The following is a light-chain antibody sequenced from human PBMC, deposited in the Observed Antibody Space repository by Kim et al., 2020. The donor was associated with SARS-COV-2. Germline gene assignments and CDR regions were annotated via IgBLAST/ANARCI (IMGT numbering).Light chain of an antibody. CDR3: QQRGNWPLT. CDR1: QSVSSY. J-gene: IGKJ4*01. CDR2: DAS. Sequence: LSPGERATLSCRASQSVSSYLAWYQQKPGQAPRLLIYDASNRATGIPPRFSGSGSGTDFTLTISSLEPEDFAVYYCQQRGNWPLTFGGGTKVEIK. V-gene: IGKV3-11*01.